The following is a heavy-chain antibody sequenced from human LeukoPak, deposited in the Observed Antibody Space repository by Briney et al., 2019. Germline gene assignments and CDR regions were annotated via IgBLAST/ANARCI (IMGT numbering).Heavy chain of an antibody. Sequence: PGRSLRLSCAASGFTFSSYSMNWVRQAPGKGLEWVSYISSSSSTIYYADSVKGRFTISRDNAKNSLYLQMNSLRAEDTTVYYCARAPTMVTTLFDYWGQGTLVTVSS. CDR1: GFTFSSYS. V-gene: IGHV3-48*01. J-gene: IGHJ4*02. CDR3: ARAPTMVTTLFDY. D-gene: IGHD4-17*01. CDR2: ISSSSSTI.